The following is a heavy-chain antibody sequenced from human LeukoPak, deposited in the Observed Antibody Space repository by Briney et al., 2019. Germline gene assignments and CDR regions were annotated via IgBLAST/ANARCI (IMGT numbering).Heavy chain of an antibody. J-gene: IGHJ5*02. V-gene: IGHV3-23*01. Sequence: PGGSLRLSCAASGFTFSSYAMSWVRQAPGKGLEWVSAISGSGGSTYYADSVKGRFTISRDNSKNTLYLQMNSLRAEDTAVYYCAKRYYDFWSATGGWFDPWGQGTLVTVSS. CDR3: AKRYYDFWSATGGWFDP. CDR1: GFTFSSYA. D-gene: IGHD3-3*01. CDR2: ISGSGGST.